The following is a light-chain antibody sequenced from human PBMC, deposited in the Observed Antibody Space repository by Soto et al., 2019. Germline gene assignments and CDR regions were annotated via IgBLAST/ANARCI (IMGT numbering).Light chain of an antibody. CDR1: QSVSSK. CDR3: QQYHTYSWT. Sequence: EIVMTQSPATLSVSPGEGATLSCRASQSVSSKLAWYQQKPGQAPRLLIYGASTRAAGIAARFSGSGSGTDFTLTISSLQPDDFATYYCQQYHTYSWTFGQGTKVDIK. J-gene: IGKJ1*01. V-gene: IGKV3-15*01. CDR2: GAS.